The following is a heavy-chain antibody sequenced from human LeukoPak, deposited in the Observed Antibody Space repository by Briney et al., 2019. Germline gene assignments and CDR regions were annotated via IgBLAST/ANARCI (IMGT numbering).Heavy chain of an antibody. CDR3: VIVEGGVGWGSYWGNRFVP. CDR2: INSDGSST. J-gene: IGHJ5*02. D-gene: IGHD3-10*01. Sequence: GGSLRLSCAASGFTFSSYWMHWVRQAPGKGLVWVSRINSDGSSTSYADSVKGRFTISRDNAKNKLYLQMNSLRAEDTAVYYCVIVEGGVGWGSYWGNRFVPWGGGTLVTVSS. V-gene: IGHV3-74*01. CDR1: GFTFSSYW.